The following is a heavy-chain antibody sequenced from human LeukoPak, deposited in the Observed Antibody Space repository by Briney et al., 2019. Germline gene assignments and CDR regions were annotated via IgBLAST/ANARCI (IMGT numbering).Heavy chain of an antibody. J-gene: IGHJ6*02. Sequence: GASVKASCMASGYTFTSYGISWVRQAPGQGLEWMGWISAYNGNTNYAQKLQGRVTMTTDTSTSTAYMELRSLRSDDTAVYYCARDWYGVVPAAIPSLGYCYGMDVWGQGTTVTVSS. D-gene: IGHD2-2*01. CDR3: ARDWYGVVPAAIPSLGYCYGMDV. V-gene: IGHV1-18*01. CDR2: ISAYNGNT. CDR1: GYTFTSYG.